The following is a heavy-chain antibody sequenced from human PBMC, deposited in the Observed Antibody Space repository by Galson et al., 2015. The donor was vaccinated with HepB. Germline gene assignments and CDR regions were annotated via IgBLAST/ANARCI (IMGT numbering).Heavy chain of an antibody. Sequence: SVKVSCKASGYTFTSYYMHWVRQAPGQGLEWMGIINPSGGSTSYAQKFQGRVTMTRDTSTSTVYMELSSLRSEDTAVYYCARDPGDGQQLVHTVYYYYGMDVWGQGTTVTVSS. CDR3: ARDPGDGQQLVHTVYYYYGMDV. CDR2: INPSGGST. CDR1: GYTFTSYY. D-gene: IGHD6-13*01. V-gene: IGHV1-46*01. J-gene: IGHJ6*02.